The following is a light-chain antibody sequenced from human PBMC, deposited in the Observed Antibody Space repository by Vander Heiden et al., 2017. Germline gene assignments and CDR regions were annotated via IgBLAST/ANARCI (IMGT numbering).Light chain of an antibody. CDR2: GG. CDR3: QVWDSISAHPNWV. J-gene: IGLJ3*02. V-gene: IGLV3-21*02. CDR1: FIGDKI. Sequence: YVLTQPPSGSLAPGQAAGIACGGNFIGDKIVHWYQWRPGQAPVLVVYGGERPSGITEGYSGSNSGNTATLTVSRVEAGDEDDYVCQVWDSISAHPNWVFGGGTKLTVV.